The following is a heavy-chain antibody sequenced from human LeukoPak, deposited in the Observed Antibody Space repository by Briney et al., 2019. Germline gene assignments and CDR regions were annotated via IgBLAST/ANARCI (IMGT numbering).Heavy chain of an antibody. J-gene: IGHJ3*02. CDR2: IYSGGST. CDR3: GAMVRARNAFDI. Sequence: GGSLRLSCAASGFTVSSNYMSWVRQAPGKGLEWVSVIYSGGSTYYADSVKGRFTISRDNSKNTLYLQMNSLRAEDTAVYYCGAMVRARNAFDIWGQGTMVTVSS. D-gene: IGHD3-10*01. CDR1: GFTVSSNY. V-gene: IGHV3-66*01.